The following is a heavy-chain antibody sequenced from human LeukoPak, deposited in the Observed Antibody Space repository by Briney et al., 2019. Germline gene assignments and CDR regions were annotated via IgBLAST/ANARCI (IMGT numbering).Heavy chain of an antibody. CDR3: ARDVPWYIAAAGPPDY. J-gene: IGHJ4*02. Sequence: GGSLRLSCAASGFTFSSYGMHWVRQAPGKGLEWVAVISYDGSNKYYADSVKGRFTISRDNAKNTLYLQMNSLRAEVTAVYYCARDVPWYIAAAGPPDYWGQGTLVTVSS. CDR2: ISYDGSNK. D-gene: IGHD6-13*01. CDR1: GFTFSSYG. V-gene: IGHV3-30*03.